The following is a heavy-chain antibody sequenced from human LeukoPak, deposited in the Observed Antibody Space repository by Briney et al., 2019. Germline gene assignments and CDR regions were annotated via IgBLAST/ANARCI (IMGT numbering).Heavy chain of an antibody. Sequence: ASVKVSCKASGYTFTSYDINWVRQAPGQGLEWMGWMNTNSGNTGYAQKFQGRVTMTRNTAISTVYMELSSLRSEDTAVYYCARGQGWSSGTRGYHYYMDVWGKGTTVTVSS. CDR2: MNTNSGNT. CDR1: GYTFTSYD. D-gene: IGHD3-22*01. J-gene: IGHJ6*03. V-gene: IGHV1-8*01. CDR3: ARGQGWSSGTRGYHYYMDV.